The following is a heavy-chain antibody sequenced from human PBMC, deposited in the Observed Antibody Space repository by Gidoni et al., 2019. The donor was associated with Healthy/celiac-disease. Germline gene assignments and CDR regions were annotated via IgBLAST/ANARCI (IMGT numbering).Heavy chain of an antibody. D-gene: IGHD3-10*01. CDR2: ISSSSSTI. CDR1: GFTSSSYS. Sequence: EVQLVESGGGLVQPGGSLRLSCAASGFTSSSYSMNWVRPAPGKGLAWVSYISSSSSTIYYADSVKGRFTISRDNAKNSLYLQMNSLRAEDTAVYYCARDPLSITMVRGVTPPFDYWGQGTLVTVSS. V-gene: IGHV3-48*04. CDR3: ARDPLSITMVRGVTPPFDY. J-gene: IGHJ4*02.